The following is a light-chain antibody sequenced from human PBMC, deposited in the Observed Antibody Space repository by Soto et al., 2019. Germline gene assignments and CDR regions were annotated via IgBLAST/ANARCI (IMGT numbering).Light chain of an antibody. CDR3: QQRSNWPG. V-gene: IGKV3-11*01. CDR1: QSVSSY. CDR2: DAS. Sequence: EIVLTQSPATLSLSPGERATLSCRARQSVSSYLAWYQQKPGQAPRLLIYDASNRATGIPARFSGSGSGTDFPLTISSLEPEDFAVYYCQQRSNWPGFGGGTKVEIK. J-gene: IGKJ4*02.